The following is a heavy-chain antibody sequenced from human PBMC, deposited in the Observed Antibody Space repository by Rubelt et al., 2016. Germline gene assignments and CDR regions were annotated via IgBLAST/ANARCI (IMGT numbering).Heavy chain of an antibody. CDR1: SSYG. V-gene: IGHV3-33*01. D-gene: IGHD3-10*01. Sequence: SSYGMHWVRQAPGKGLEWMAVIWYDGSNKYYADSVKGRFTISRDNSKNTLYLQMNSLRAEDTAVYYCATEIGHGSGSYGFDYWGQGTLVTVSS. J-gene: IGHJ4*02. CDR2: IWYDGSNK. CDR3: ATEIGHGSGSYGFDY.